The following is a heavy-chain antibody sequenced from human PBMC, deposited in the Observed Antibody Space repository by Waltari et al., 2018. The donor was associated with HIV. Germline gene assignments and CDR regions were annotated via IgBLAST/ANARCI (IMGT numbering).Heavy chain of an antibody. CDR3: ARLFYYDTTGYINNAFDI. V-gene: IGHV5-51*03. CDR1: GYTFTNYW. CDR2: IYPFYSDT. D-gene: IGHD3-22*01. J-gene: IGHJ3*02. Sequence: EVQLVQSGAEVRKSGESLKISCKASGYTFTNYWIAWVRQMSGEGLEWMGSIYPFYSDTRYNPSFEGQITISSDKSLATACLELINLNASDAAIYYCARLFYYDTTGYINNAFDIWGQGTVVTVS.